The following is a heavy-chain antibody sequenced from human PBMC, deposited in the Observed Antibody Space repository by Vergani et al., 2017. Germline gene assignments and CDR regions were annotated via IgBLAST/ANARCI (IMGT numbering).Heavy chain of an antibody. CDR3: ATKSCGTPGCQIGYFRE. CDR2: ISGSGGST. J-gene: IGHJ1*01. V-gene: IGHV3-23*01. CDR1: GFPFSSYA. Sequence: EVQLLESGGGLVQPGGSLRLSCAASGFPFSSYAMSWVRQAPGKGLEWVSAISGSGGSTYYADSVKGRFTISRDNSKNTLYLQMNSLRAEDTAVYYCATKSCGTPGCQIGYFREWGQGTLVTVSS. D-gene: IGHD1-1*01.